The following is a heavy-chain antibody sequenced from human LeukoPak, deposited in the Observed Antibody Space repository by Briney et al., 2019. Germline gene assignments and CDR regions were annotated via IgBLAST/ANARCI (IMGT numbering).Heavy chain of an antibody. CDR2: INSDGSST. Sequence: GGSLRLSCAASGFTFSSYWMHWVRQAPGKGLVWVSRINSDGSSTSYADSVKGRFTISRDNAKNTLYLQMNSLRAEDTALYYCARGTVFHDYVWGSYPPGDYWGQGTLVTVSS. D-gene: IGHD3-16*02. J-gene: IGHJ4*02. CDR1: GFTFSSYW. V-gene: IGHV3-74*01. CDR3: ARGTVFHDYVWGSYPPGDY.